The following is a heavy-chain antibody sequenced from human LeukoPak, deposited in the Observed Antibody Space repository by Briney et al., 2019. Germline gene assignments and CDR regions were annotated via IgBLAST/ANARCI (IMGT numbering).Heavy chain of an antibody. D-gene: IGHD1-7*01. Sequence: QAGGSLRLSCAASGFTFSSYGMHWVRQAPGKGLEWVAFIRYDGSNKYYADSVKGRFTISRDNSKNTLYLQMNSLRAEDTAVYYCAKISPTGTYSRMYYYYMDVWGKGTTVTVSS. CDR2: IRYDGSNK. CDR1: GFTFSSYG. J-gene: IGHJ6*03. V-gene: IGHV3-30*02. CDR3: AKISPTGTYSRMYYYYMDV.